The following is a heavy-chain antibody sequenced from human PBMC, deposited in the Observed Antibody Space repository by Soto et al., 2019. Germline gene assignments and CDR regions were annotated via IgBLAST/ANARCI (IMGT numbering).Heavy chain of an antibody. D-gene: IGHD5-12*01. CDR1: GDSVSSNSAG. V-gene: IGHV6-1*01. J-gene: IGHJ6*03. Sequence: QVQLQLSGPGLMKPSQTLSLTCAISGDSVSSNSAGWNWVRQTPSRGLEWLGRTYYKSKWFNNYALSVKSRITINPDTSQNQFSLQLDSVTPEDTAVYYCARGSWDDVSGHYYMDVWGKGTTATVSS. CDR2: TYYKSKWFN. CDR3: ARGSWDDVSGHYYMDV.